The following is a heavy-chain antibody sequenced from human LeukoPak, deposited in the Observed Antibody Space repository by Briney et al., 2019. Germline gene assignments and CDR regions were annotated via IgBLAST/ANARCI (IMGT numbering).Heavy chain of an antibody. V-gene: IGHV1-69*05. Sequence: SVKVSCKASGGTFSSYAISWVRQAPGQGLEWMGRIIPIFGTANYAQKFQGRVTITTDESTSTAYMELSSLRSEDTAVYYCARGGADYYDSSGYYRVGAFDIWGQGTMVTVSS. D-gene: IGHD3-22*01. CDR3: ARGGADYYDSSGYYRVGAFDI. J-gene: IGHJ3*02. CDR1: GGTFSSYA. CDR2: IIPIFGTA.